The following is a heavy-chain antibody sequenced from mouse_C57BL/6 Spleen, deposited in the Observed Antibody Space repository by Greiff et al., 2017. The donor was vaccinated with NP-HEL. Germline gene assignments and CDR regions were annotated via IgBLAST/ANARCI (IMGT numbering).Heavy chain of an antibody. Sequence: QVQLQQPGAELVKPGASVTLSCKASGYTFTSYWITWVKQRPGQGLEWIGEIYPGSGSTNYNEKFKSKATLTVDTSSSTAYMQLSSLTSEDAAVYYCALYYGSGDFDVWGTGTTVTVST. CDR1: GYTFTSYW. J-gene: IGHJ1*03. CDR2: IYPGSGST. D-gene: IGHD1-1*01. CDR3: ALYYGSGDFDV. V-gene: IGHV1-55*01.